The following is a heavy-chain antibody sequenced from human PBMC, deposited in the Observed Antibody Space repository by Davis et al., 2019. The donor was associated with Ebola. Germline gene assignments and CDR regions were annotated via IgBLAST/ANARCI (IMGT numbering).Heavy chain of an antibody. CDR1: GGPIGGDF. CDR2: VSHTGST. Sequence: MPSETLSLTCNVSGGPIGGDFWSWVRQPPGKGLEWMGYVSHTGSTKTYYNPSIKSRLTMAVDTSRNQLSVHLASLTAADTAVYYCARRRGTYPDWYLDLWGRGTLVTVSS. CDR3: ARRRGTYPDWYLDL. V-gene: IGHV4-59*08. J-gene: IGHJ2*01.